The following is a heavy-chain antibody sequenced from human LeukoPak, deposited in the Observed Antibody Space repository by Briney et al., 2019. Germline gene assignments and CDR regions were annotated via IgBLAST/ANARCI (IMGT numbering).Heavy chain of an antibody. D-gene: IGHD3-22*01. J-gene: IGHJ4*02. Sequence: SETLSLTCTVSGGSISSYYWSWIRQPPGKGLEWIGYIYYSGSTNYNPSLKSRVTISVDTSKNQFSLKLSSVTAADTAVYYCARHRRHYYDSSGYPLDYWGQGTLVTVSS. CDR3: ARHRRHYYDSSGYPLDY. V-gene: IGHV4-59*08. CDR2: IYYSGST. CDR1: GGSISSYY.